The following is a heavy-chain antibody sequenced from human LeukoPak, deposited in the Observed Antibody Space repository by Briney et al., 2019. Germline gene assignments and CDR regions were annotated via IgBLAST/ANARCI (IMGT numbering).Heavy chain of an antibody. CDR1: GYTFTSYY. Sequence: ASVKVSCKASGYTFTSYYMHWVRQAPGQGLEWMGIINPRGGSTSYAQKFQGRVTMTRDMSTSTVYMELSSLRSEDTAVYYCARDLDAERHGRQYCSGGSCYSNRYYYYMDVWGKGTTVTVSS. CDR3: ARDLDAERHGRQYCSGGSCYSNRYYYYMDV. D-gene: IGHD2-15*01. V-gene: IGHV1-46*01. J-gene: IGHJ6*03. CDR2: INPRGGST.